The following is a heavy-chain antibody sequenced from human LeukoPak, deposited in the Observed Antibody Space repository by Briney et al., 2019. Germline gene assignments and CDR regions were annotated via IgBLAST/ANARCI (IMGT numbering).Heavy chain of an antibody. CDR1: GYSFSTYW. Sequence: PGESLKISCQGSGYSFSTYWIGWVRQMPGKGLELMGINYPGDSDTTYSPSFQGQVTISVDKSISAAYLQWSTLKASDTAMYYCARRVNSGYYFDYWAQGTLVTVSS. D-gene: IGHD3-22*01. V-gene: IGHV5-51*01. J-gene: IGHJ4*02. CDR2: NYPGDSDT. CDR3: ARRVNSGYYFDY.